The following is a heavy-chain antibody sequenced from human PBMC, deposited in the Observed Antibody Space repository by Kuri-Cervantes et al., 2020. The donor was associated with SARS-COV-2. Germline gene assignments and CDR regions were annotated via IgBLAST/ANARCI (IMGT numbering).Heavy chain of an antibody. CDR3: TTDPGKGSSLHIYIYFDY. D-gene: IGHD1-26*01. CDR2: ISSSSSYI. V-gene: IGHV3-21*01. Sequence: GGSLRLSCAASGFTFSSYSMNWVRQAPGKGLEWVSSISSSSSYIYYADSVKGRLTISRDNAKNSLYLQMNSLRAEDTAVYYCTTDPGKGSSLHIYIYFDYWGQGTLVTVSS. CDR1: GFTFSSYS. J-gene: IGHJ4*02.